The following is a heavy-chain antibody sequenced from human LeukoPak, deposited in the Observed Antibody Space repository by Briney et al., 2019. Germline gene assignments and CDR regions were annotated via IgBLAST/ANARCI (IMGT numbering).Heavy chain of an antibody. J-gene: IGHJ1*01. CDR1: GFIFRSHG. Sequence: GGPLRLSCAASGFIFRSHGKNWVRDAPGKGLEWVSGISPRGDITYYKDSVRGRFTISRDNFKNTVSLQLNSLRAEDTAMYYCAKDDDWGRFNHWGQGTLVTVSS. CDR3: AKDDDWGRFNH. CDR2: ISPRGDIT. D-gene: IGHD3-16*01. V-gene: IGHV3-23*01.